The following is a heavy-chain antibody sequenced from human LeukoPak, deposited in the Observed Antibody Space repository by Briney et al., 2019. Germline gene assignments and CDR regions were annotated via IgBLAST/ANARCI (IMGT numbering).Heavy chain of an antibody. Sequence: SVKVSCKASGGTFSSYAISWVRQAPGQGLEWMGGIIPIFGTANYAQKFQGRVTITADESTSTAYMELSRLRSDDTAVYYCARGPVYCSGGSCYRSRGDYWGQGTLVTVSS. CDR3: ARGPVYCSGGSCYRSRGDY. V-gene: IGHV1-69*01. J-gene: IGHJ4*02. CDR2: IIPIFGTA. D-gene: IGHD2-15*01. CDR1: GGTFSSYA.